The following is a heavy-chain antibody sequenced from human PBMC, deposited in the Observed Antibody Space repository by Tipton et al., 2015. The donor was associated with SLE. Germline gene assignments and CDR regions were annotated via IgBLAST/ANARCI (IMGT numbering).Heavy chain of an antibody. V-gene: IGHV4-34*01. Sequence: TLSLTCAVYGGPFIDAYWVWIRQAPGGGLEWIGEINPGGTSIYNPSLESRVTMSIDTSRKQISLKVSSVTDADAAMYYCARKRKRLLQWLPLDLWGQGTLVAVSS. CDR1: GGPFIDAY. CDR2: INPGGTS. J-gene: IGHJ5*02. D-gene: IGHD3-3*01. CDR3: ARKRKRLLQWLPLDL.